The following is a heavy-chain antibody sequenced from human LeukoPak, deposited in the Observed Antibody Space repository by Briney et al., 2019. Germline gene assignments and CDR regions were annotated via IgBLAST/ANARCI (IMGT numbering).Heavy chain of an antibody. CDR3: ASAQYYYDSSGFDY. CDR1: GFTFSSYS. V-gene: IGHV3-21*01. Sequence: GGSLRLSCAASGFTFSSYSMNWVGQAPGKGRGGFYSFSKSSSYIYYADSVKGRFTISRDNAKNSLYLQMNSLRAEDTAVYYCASAQYYYDSSGFDYWGQGTLVTVSS. D-gene: IGHD3-22*01. CDR2: FSKSSSYI. J-gene: IGHJ4*02.